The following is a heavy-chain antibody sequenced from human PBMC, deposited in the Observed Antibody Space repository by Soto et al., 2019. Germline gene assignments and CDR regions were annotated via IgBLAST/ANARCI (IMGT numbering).Heavy chain of an antibody. D-gene: IGHD5-12*01. V-gene: IGHV4-59*01. Sequence: PSLILPVPKSVCGGTISSYYWSWIRQPPGKGLEWIGYIYYSGSTNYNPSLKSRVTISVDTSKNQFSLKLSSVTAADTAVYYCARAYGGYADYWGQGALVTVSS. CDR3: ARAYGGYADY. CDR1: GGTISSYY. CDR2: IYYSGST. J-gene: IGHJ4*02.